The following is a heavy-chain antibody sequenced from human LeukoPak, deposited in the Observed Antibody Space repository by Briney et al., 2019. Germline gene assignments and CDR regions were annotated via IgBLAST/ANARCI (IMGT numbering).Heavy chain of an antibody. CDR1: GFTFSSYA. CDR3: TKDQTRLRYFDWSSTYYFDY. Sequence: GESLRLSCAASGFTFSSYAMSWVRQAPGKGLEWVSAISGSGGSTYYADSVKGRFTISRDNSKNTLYLQMNSLRAEDTAVYYCTKDQTRLRYFDWSSTYYFDYWGQGTLVTVSS. D-gene: IGHD3-9*01. V-gene: IGHV3-23*01. CDR2: ISGSGGST. J-gene: IGHJ4*02.